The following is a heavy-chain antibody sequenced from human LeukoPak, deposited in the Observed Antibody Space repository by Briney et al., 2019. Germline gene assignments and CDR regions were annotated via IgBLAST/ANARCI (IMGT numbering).Heavy chain of an antibody. CDR3: AKDRSYDSSGYTLYGMDV. V-gene: IGHV3-30*18. CDR2: ISYDGSNK. Sequence: PGRSLRLSCAASGFTFSSYGMHWVRQAPGKELEWVAVISYDGSNKYYADSVKGRFTISRDNSKNTLYLQMNSLRAEDTAVYYCAKDRSYDSSGYTLYGMDVWGQGNTVTVSS. CDR1: GFTFSSYG. D-gene: IGHD3-22*01. J-gene: IGHJ6*02.